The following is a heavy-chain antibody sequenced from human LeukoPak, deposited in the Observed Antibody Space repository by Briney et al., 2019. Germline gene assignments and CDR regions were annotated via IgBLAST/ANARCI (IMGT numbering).Heavy chain of an antibody. V-gene: IGHV4-61*01. J-gene: IGHJ5*02. CDR1: GGSISSSSYY. CDR2: IYYSGST. CDR3: ARASSGWYNWFDP. D-gene: IGHD6-19*01. Sequence: KPSETLSLTCTVSGGSISSSSYYWSWIRQSPGKGLEWIGYIYYSGSTNFNPSLKSRVTISVDTSKNQFSLKLSSVTAADTAVYYCARASSGWYNWFDPWGQGTLVTVSS.